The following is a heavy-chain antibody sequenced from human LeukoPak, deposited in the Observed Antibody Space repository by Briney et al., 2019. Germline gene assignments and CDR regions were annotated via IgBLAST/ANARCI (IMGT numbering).Heavy chain of an antibody. V-gene: IGHV4-34*01. CDR2: INHSGST. D-gene: IGHD6-19*01. Sequence: PSETLSLTCAVYGGSFSGYYWSWIRQPPGKGLEWIGEINHSGSTNYNPSLKSRVTISVDTSKNQFSLKLSSVTAADTAVYYCARVGEAVAGTEYDWFDPWGQGTLVTVSS. CDR3: ARVGEAVAGTEYDWFDP. CDR1: GGSFSGYY. J-gene: IGHJ5*02.